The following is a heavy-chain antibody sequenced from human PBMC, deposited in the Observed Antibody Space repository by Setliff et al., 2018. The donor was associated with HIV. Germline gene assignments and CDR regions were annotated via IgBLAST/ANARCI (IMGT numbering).Heavy chain of an antibody. CDR1: GGSISSHY. Sequence: SLTCTVSGGSISSHYWSWIRQPPGKGLEWIGSIYYSDSINYNPSLKSRVTISVDTPKNQFSLKLSSVTAADTAVYYCATYWGGEGGRGYWGQGTLVTVSS. CDR2: IYYSDSI. CDR3: ATYWGGEGGRGY. V-gene: IGHV4-59*11. J-gene: IGHJ4*02. D-gene: IGHD1-26*01.